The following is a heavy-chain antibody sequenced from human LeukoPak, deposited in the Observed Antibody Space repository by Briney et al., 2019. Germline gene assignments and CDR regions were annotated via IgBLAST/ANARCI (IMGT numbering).Heavy chain of an antibody. Sequence: ASVKVSCKAPGGTFSSYTISWVRQAPGQGLEWMGRIIPILGIANYAQKFQGRVTITADKSTSTAYMELSSLRSEDTAVYYCARMSTVTSPFDYWGQGTLVTVSS. CDR1: GGTFSSYT. D-gene: IGHD4-11*01. CDR3: ARMSTVTSPFDY. J-gene: IGHJ4*02. V-gene: IGHV1-69*02. CDR2: IIPILGIA.